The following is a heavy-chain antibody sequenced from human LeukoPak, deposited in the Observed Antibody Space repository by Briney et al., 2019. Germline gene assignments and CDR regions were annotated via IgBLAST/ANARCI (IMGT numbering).Heavy chain of an antibody. J-gene: IGHJ4*02. V-gene: IGHV3-7*01. CDR2: IKQDGSEK. CDR3: ARDVGYYDSSGYQPIDY. CDR1: GFTFSSYW. Sequence: PGGSLRLSCAASGFTFSSYWMSWVRQAPGKGLEWVANIKQDGSEKYYVDSVKGRFTISRDNAKNSVYLQMNSLRAEDTAVYYCARDVGYYDSSGYQPIDYWGQGTLVTVSS. D-gene: IGHD3-22*01.